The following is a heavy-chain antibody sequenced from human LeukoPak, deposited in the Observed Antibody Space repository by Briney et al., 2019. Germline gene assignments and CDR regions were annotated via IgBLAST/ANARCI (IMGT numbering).Heavy chain of an antibody. D-gene: IGHD1-14*01. J-gene: IGHJ6*03. V-gene: IGHV4-4*07. Sequence: SETLSLTCAVSGGSISSYYWRWIRQPAGKGLEWIGRISPSGSTNYNPSLKSRVTMSVDTSKNQFSLKLTSVTAADTAVYYCARDAPGGIYYMDVWGKGTTVTVSS. CDR1: GGSISSYY. CDR3: ARDAPGGIYYMDV. CDR2: ISPSGST.